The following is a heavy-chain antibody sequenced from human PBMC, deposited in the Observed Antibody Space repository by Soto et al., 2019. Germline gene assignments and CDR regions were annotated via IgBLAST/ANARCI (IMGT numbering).Heavy chain of an antibody. Sequence: GESLKISCAASGFTFSSYAMSWVRQAPGKGLEWVSAISGSGGSTYYADSVKGRFTISRDNSKNTLYLQMNSLRAEDTAVYYCAKDRAVARTYFDYWGQGTLVTVSS. CDR3: AKDRAVARTYFDY. CDR1: GFTFSSYA. J-gene: IGHJ4*02. D-gene: IGHD6-19*01. V-gene: IGHV3-23*01. CDR2: ISGSGGST.